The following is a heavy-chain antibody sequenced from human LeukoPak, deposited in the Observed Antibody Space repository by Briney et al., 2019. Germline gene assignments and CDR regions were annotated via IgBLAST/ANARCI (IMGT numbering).Heavy chain of an antibody. D-gene: IGHD2-21*01. CDR3: AREYVAFDY. CDR1: GFTFSTYG. V-gene: IGHV3-48*01. J-gene: IGHJ4*02. Sequence: GGSLRLSCAASGFTFSTYGMVWVRQAPGKGLEWVSYVSSSSNTIQYADSVKGRFTTSRDNAKNSLYLQMNSLRAEDTAVYYCAREYVAFDYWGQGALVTVSS. CDR2: VSSSSNTI.